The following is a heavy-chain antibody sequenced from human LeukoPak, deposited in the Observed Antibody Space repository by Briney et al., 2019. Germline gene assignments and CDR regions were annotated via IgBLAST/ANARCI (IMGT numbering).Heavy chain of an antibody. CDR1: GFTFSSYS. D-gene: IGHD5-24*01. J-gene: IGHJ6*02. Sequence: GGSLRLSCAASGFTFSSYSMNWVRQAPGKGLEWVSSISSSSSCIYYADSVKGRFTISRDNAKNSLYLQMNSLRAEDTAVYYCARDLGDGRHYYGMDVWGQGTTVTVSS. CDR3: ARDLGDGRHYYGMDV. CDR2: ISSSSSCI. V-gene: IGHV3-21*01.